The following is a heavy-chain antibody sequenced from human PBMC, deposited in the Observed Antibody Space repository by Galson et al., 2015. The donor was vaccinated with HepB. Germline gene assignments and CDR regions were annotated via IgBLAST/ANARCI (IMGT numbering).Heavy chain of an antibody. Sequence: QSGAEVKKPGESLRISCKGSGYSFTSYWISWVRQMPGKGLEWMGRIAPSDSYTTYSPSSQGHVTLPADKSISTAYLQWSSLKASDTAMYYCARLFSGSYYNPNDYWGQGTLVTVSS. V-gene: IGHV5-10-1*01. CDR1: GYSFTSYW. CDR2: IAPSDSYT. CDR3: ARLFSGSYYNPNDY. D-gene: IGHD3-10*01. J-gene: IGHJ4*02.